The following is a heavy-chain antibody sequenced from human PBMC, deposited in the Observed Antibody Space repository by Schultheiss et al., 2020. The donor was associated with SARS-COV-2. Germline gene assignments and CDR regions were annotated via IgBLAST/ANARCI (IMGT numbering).Heavy chain of an antibody. CDR3: ASWGHTTLFDY. Sequence: GGSLRLSCAASGFTFDDYAMHWVRQAPGKGLEWVAVISYDGSNKYYADSVKGRFTISRDNSKNTLYLQMNSLRAEDTAVYYCASWGHTTLFDYWGQGTLVTVSS. CDR2: ISYDGSNK. V-gene: IGHV3-30-3*01. J-gene: IGHJ4*02. D-gene: IGHD3-16*01. CDR1: GFTFDDYA.